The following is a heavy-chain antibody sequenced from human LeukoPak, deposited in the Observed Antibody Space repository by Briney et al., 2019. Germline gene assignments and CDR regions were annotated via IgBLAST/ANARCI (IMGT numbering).Heavy chain of an antibody. CDR2: INPNIGGT. Sequence: ASVKVSCKASGYIFTGYYMHWVRQAPRHPLEWMGWINPNIGGTKHAQKFQGRVTMTRDTSIRTAYMGLSRLRSDDTAGYYCAAYLGATEAFDYWGQGTLVTVSS. CDR1: GYIFTGYY. V-gene: IGHV1-2*02. CDR3: AAYLGATEAFDY. D-gene: IGHD1-26*01. J-gene: IGHJ4*02.